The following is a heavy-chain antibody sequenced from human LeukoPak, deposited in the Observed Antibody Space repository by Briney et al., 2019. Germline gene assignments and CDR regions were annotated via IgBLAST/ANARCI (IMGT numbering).Heavy chain of an antibody. D-gene: IGHD3-10*01. Sequence: GGSLRLSCAASGFTFSNYAMSWVRQAPGKGLEWVSGIGGSGGSTNYADSVKGRFTISRDNSKNTLYLQMYNLRADDTAVYYCAKGVRGIVWGQGTMVTVSS. J-gene: IGHJ3*01. V-gene: IGHV3-23*01. CDR3: AKGVRGIV. CDR2: IGGSGGST. CDR1: GFTFSNYA.